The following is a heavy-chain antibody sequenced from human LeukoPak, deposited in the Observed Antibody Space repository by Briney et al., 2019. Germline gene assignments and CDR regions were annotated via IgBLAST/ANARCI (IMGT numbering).Heavy chain of an antibody. Sequence: SXKASGYTFTSYGISWVRQAPGQGLEWMGWISAYNGNINYAQKLQGRVTMTTDTSTSTAYMELRSLRSDDTAVYYCARDTYDSSGYYYVLLDYWGQGTLVTVSS. D-gene: IGHD3-22*01. V-gene: IGHV1-18*01. CDR1: GYTFTSYG. J-gene: IGHJ4*02. CDR2: ISAYNGNI. CDR3: ARDTYDSSGYYYVLLDY.